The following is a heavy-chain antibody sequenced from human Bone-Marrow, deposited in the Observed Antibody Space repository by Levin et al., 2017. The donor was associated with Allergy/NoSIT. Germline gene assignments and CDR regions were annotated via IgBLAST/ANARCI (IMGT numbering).Heavy chain of an antibody. CDR3: VRDKFAYSGYDYLPDY. J-gene: IGHJ4*02. D-gene: IGHD5-12*01. CDR2: VSYDGSKK. V-gene: IGHV3-30*03. CDR1: GFTFSSHG. Sequence: PGGSLRLSCAASGFTFSSHGMHWVRQAPGKGLECVAFVSYDGSKKYYGDSVKGRFTVSRDNSKNTVYLQMNSLSVEDTALYYCVRDKFAYSGYDYLPDYWGQGTLVTVSS.